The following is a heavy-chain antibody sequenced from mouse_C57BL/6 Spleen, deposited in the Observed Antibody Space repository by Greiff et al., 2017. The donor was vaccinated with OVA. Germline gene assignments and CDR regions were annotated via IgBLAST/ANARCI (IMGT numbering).Heavy chain of an antibody. D-gene: IGHD1-1*01. CDR3: ARNHPELRHYYAMDY. CDR2: INPNNGGT. Sequence: VQLQQSGPELVKPGASVKISCKASGYTFTDYYMNWVKQSHGKSLEWIGDINPNNGGTSYNQKFKGKATLTVDKSSSTAYMELRSLTSEDSAVYYCARNHPELRHYYAMDYWGQGTSVTVSS. CDR1: GYTFTDYY. J-gene: IGHJ4*01. V-gene: IGHV1-26*01.